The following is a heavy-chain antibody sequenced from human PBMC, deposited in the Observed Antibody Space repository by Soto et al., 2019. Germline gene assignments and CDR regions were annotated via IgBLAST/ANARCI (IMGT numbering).Heavy chain of an antibody. CDR1: CYSISSSNW. CDR2: IFHSGST. CDR3: ASGGHRYSSTSSGVGGFGY. V-gene: IGHV4-28*01. J-gene: IGHJ4*02. Sequence: SETLYITCAVSCYSISSSNWWGWIRQPPGKVLEWIGYIFHSGSTNYNPSLRSRVTISVDTSKNQFSLNLSSLTTADTAVYFCASGGHRYSSTSSGVGGFGYWGQGTLVTVSS. D-gene: IGHD6-6*01.